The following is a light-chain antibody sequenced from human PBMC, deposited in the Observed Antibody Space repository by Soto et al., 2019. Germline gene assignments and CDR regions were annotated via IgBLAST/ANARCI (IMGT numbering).Light chain of an antibody. V-gene: IGKV4-1*01. CDR2: WAS. Sequence: DIMMTQSPDSLAVSLGERATINCKSSQSVLYSSNNKNYLAWYQQKPGQPPKLLIYWASTRESGVPDRFSGSGSGTDFTLTISSLQAEDVAVYYCQQYYSTTTWTFGQGTKVEIK. CDR3: QQYYSTTTWT. J-gene: IGKJ1*01. CDR1: QSVLYSSNNKNY.